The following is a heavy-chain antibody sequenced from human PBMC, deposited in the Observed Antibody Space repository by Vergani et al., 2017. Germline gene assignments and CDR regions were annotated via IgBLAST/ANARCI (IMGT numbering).Heavy chain of an antibody. Sequence: QVQLVESGGGVVQPGRSLRLSCAASGFTFSSYAMHWVRQAPGKGLEWVAVISYDGSNKYYADSVKGRFTISRDNSKNTLYLQMNSLRAEDTAVYYCARGGVVRRYFDWLLYLDYWGQGTLVTVSS. CDR2: ISYDGSNK. CDR1: GFTFSSYA. V-gene: IGHV3-30*04. J-gene: IGHJ4*02. CDR3: ARGGVVRRYFDWLLYLDY. D-gene: IGHD3-9*01.